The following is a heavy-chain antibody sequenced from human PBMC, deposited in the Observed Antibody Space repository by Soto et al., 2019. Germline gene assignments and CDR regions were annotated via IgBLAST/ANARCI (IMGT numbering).Heavy chain of an antibody. V-gene: IGHV3-74*01. D-gene: IGHD3-3*01. Sequence: EVQLVESGGGLVQPGGSLRLSCAASRGAFGGYWMHWVRQAPGKGLVWVSRINRDANDINYADSVKGRFTDYRDNAKNMVFLKMRILSIDDSAVYSVERDFPHNGFDSWGQGTLVTVSS. CDR1: RGAFGGYW. CDR3: ERDFPHNGFDS. CDR2: INRDANDI. J-gene: IGHJ5*01.